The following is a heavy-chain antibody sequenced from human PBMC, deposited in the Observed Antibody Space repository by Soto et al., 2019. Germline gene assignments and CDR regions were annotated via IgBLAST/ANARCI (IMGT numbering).Heavy chain of an antibody. Sequence: QVQLVQSGAEVKKPGASVKVSCQASGYTFTNYGISWVRQAPGQGLEWMGWISAYNGNTNSAQKLQGRVTMTTDTSTSTAYMELRSLRSDDTAVYYCARDATSRSANWFDPWGQGTLVTVSS. CDR1: GYTFTNYG. J-gene: IGHJ5*02. CDR3: ARDATSRSANWFDP. D-gene: IGHD6-13*01. CDR2: ISAYNGNT. V-gene: IGHV1-18*01.